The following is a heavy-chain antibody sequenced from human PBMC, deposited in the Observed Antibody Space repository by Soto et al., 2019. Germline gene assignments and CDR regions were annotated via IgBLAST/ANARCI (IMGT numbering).Heavy chain of an antibody. J-gene: IGHJ4*02. CDR2: IYWDDDK. Sequence: QITLKESGPTLVKSTQTLTLTCTFSGFSLSTSGVGVGWIRQPPGKALEWLALIYWDDDKRYSPSLKSRLTIPKDTSQNQVVVTITTTDPVHTAPHYCAHSPGDIEFVETFDYRGQRTLVTVSS. CDR3: AHSPGDIEFVETFDY. D-gene: IGHD3-10*01. V-gene: IGHV2-5*02. CDR1: GFSLSTSGVG.